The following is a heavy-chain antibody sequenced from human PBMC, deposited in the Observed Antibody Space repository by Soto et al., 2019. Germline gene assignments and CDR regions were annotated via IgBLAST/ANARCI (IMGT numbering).Heavy chain of an antibody. V-gene: IGHV3-33*06. J-gene: IGHJ6*02. Sequence: QVQMVESGGGVVQPGRSLRLSCAASGFSFENYGMHWVRQAPGRGLEWVAIFWYDGSFQYYAAAVKGRFTISRDNSKNTLYLEMNSLRAEDTSVYYCANLWGDGYNLGQDYNGMDVWGQGTTVSGSS. CDR2: FWYDGSFQ. CDR1: GFSFENYG. D-gene: IGHD5-12*01. CDR3: ANLWGDGYNLGQDYNGMDV.